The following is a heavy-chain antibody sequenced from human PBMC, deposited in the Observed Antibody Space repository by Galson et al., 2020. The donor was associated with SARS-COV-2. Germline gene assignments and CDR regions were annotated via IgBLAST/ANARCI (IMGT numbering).Heavy chain of an antibody. Sequence: SETLSLTCTVSGGSISSGSYYWSWIRQPAGKGLEWIVRIYTSGSTNYNPSLQSRVTILIDTSKNQFSLELTSVTAADTAVYFCAYGVVAGTGYWGQGILVTVSS. V-gene: IGHV4-61*02. CDR3: AYGVVAGTGY. CDR2: IYTSGST. J-gene: IGHJ4*02. CDR1: GGSISSGSYY. D-gene: IGHD6-19*01.